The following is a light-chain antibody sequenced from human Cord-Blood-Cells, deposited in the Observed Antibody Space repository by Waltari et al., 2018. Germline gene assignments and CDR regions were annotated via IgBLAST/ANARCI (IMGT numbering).Light chain of an antibody. CDR2: EVS. CDR1: SSDVGGYNS. V-gene: IGLV2-8*01. CDR3: SSYAGSNNLV. Sequence: QSALTQPPPASGSPGQSVTISCPGTSSDVGGYNSVSWYQQHPGKAPKLMIYEVSKRPSGVPDRFSGSKSGNTASLTVSGLQAEDEADYYCSSYAGSNNLVFGGGTKLTVL. J-gene: IGLJ2*01.